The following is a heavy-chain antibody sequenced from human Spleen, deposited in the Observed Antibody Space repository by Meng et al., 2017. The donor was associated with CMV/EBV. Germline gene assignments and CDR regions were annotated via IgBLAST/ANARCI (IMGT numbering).Heavy chain of an antibody. D-gene: IGHD2-15*01. J-gene: IGHJ4*02. CDR2: ISGPGGSA. CDR3: ARDDKDIVDDY. Sequence: GGSLRLSCVASGFTFNDYGMSWVRQAPGKGLEWVSGISGPGGSAYHADSVKGRFTISRDNSKNSLYLQMNSLRAEDTAVYYCARDDKDIVDDYWGQGTLVTVSS. V-gene: IGHV3-23*01. CDR1: GFTFNDYG.